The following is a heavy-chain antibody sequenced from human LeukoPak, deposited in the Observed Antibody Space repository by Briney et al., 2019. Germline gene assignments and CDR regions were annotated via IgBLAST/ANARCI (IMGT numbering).Heavy chain of an antibody. Sequence: ASVKVSCKASGYTFTSYAMHWVRQAPGQRLEWMGWINAGNGNTKCSQKFQGRVTITRDTSASTAYMELSSLRSEDTAVYYCARAGGSSEWLPSGNFDYWGQGTLVTVSS. CDR1: GYTFTSYA. D-gene: IGHD2-15*01. J-gene: IGHJ4*02. CDR2: INAGNGNT. V-gene: IGHV1-3*01. CDR3: ARAGGSSEWLPSGNFDY.